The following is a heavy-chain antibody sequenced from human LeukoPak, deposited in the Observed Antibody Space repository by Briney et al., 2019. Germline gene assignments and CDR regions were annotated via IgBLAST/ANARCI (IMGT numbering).Heavy chain of an antibody. CDR1: GFTFSSHS. CDR3: AREDKLGAFDS. CDR2: ISPSGDST. Sequence: GGPLRLSCAASGFTFSSHSMSWVRQPPGEGLEWVAAISPSGDSTTYRDSVKGQFTISRDNSRNRLYLQMNTLRAEDTAVYYCAREDKLGAFDSWGQGTLVTVSS. J-gene: IGHJ4*02. V-gene: IGHV3-23*01. D-gene: IGHD7-27*01.